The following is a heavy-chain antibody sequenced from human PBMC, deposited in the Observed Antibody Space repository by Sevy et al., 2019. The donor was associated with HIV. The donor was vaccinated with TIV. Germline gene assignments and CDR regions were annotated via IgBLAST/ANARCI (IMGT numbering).Heavy chain of an antibody. D-gene: IGHD6-13*01. Sequence: GGSLRLSCAASGFTFSSYAMHWVRQAPGKGLEWVAVISYDGSNKYYADSVKGRFTISRDNSKNTLYLQMNSLRAEVTAVYYCARDFAAAGTYYFDYWGQGTLVTVSS. J-gene: IGHJ4*02. CDR1: GFTFSSYA. CDR2: ISYDGSNK. CDR3: ARDFAAAGTYYFDY. V-gene: IGHV3-30-3*01.